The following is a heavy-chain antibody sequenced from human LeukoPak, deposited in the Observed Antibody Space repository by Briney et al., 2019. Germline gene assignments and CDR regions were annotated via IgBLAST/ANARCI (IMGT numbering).Heavy chain of an antibody. V-gene: IGHV4-34*01. CDR1: GGSFSGYY. CDR2: INHSGST. J-gene: IGHJ3*02. Sequence: SETLSLTCAVYGGSFSGYYWSWIRQPPGKGLEWIGEINHSGSTNYNPSLKSRVTISVDTSKNQFSLKLSSVTAADTAVYYCARGFRVYCSGGSCYSPAFDIWGQGTMVTVSS. D-gene: IGHD2-15*01. CDR3: ARGFRVYCSGGSCYSPAFDI.